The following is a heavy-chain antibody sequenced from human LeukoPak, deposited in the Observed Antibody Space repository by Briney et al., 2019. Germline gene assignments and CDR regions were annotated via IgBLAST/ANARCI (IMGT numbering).Heavy chain of an antibody. D-gene: IGHD2-2*01. CDR3: ARDRGGIVVVPAAMGYCWFDP. CDR1: GYTFTSYG. Sequence: GASVKVSCKASGYTFTSYGISWVRQAPGQGLEWMGWISAYNGDTNYAQKLQGRVTMTTDTSTSTAYMELSSLRSDDTAVYYCARDRGGIVVVPAAMGYCWFDPWGQGTLVTVSS. CDR2: ISAYNGDT. J-gene: IGHJ5*02. V-gene: IGHV1-18*01.